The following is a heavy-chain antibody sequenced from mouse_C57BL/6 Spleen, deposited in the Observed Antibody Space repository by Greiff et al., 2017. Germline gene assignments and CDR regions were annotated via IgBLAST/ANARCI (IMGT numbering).Heavy chain of an antibody. V-gene: IGHV1-50*01. D-gene: IGHD2-4*01. Sequence: QVHVKQSGAELVKPGASVKLSCKASGYTFTSYWMQWVKQRPGQGLEWIGEIDPSDSYTNYNQKFKGKATLTVDTSSSTAYMQLSSLTSEDSAVYYCARWDYDYDWFAYWGQGTLVTVSA. CDR2: IDPSDSYT. CDR1: GYTFTSYW. J-gene: IGHJ3*01. CDR3: ARWDYDYDWFAY.